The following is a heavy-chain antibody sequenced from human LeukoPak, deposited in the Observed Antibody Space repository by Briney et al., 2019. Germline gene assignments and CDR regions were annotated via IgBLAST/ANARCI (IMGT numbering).Heavy chain of an antibody. J-gene: IGHJ5*02. Sequence: ASVKVSCKASGYTFTSYDINWVRQATGQGLEWMGWMNPNSGNTGYAQKFQGRVTMTRNTSISTAYMGLSNHKTEDTAVYYCARGQGSRTPGYCNGGSCFVYWFDPWGQGTLVTVSS. D-gene: IGHD2-15*01. CDR2: MNPNSGNT. CDR3: ARGQGSRTPGYCNGGSCFVYWFDP. V-gene: IGHV1-8*01. CDR1: GYTFTSYD.